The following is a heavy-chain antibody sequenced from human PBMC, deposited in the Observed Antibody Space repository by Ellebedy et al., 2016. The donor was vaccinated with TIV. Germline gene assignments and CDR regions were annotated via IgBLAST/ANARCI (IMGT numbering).Heavy chain of an antibody. J-gene: IGHJ4*02. CDR2: IYHSGST. CDR1: GYSIRSGYY. D-gene: IGHD3-9*01. V-gene: IGHV4-38-2*02. Sequence: SETLSLXXSVSGYSIRSGYYWGWIRQPPGKGLEWIGNIYHSGSTYYNPSLKSRVTISVDTSKNQFSLKLSSVTAADTAVYYCARNPALRYFDWTIDYWGQGTLVTVSS. CDR3: ARNPALRYFDWTIDY.